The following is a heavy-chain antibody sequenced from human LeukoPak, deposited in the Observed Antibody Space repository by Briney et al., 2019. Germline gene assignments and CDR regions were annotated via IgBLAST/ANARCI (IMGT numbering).Heavy chain of an antibody. CDR3: ARRDWVSGAVRAFDI. D-gene: IGHD3-3*01. Sequence: KPGGSLRLSCVGSGFRFSDYYMSWIRQAPGKGLEWVSYISNDGVDKYYVDSVRGRFTISRDNAKKSMYLQMSGLRVEDTAVYYCARRDWVSGAVRAFDIWGQGTMVTVSS. CDR2: ISNDGVDK. J-gene: IGHJ3*02. V-gene: IGHV3-11*04. CDR1: GFRFSDYY.